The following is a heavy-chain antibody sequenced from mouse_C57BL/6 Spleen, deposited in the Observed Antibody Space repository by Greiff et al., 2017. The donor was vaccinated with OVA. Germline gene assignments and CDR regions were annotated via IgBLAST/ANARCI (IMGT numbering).Heavy chain of an antibody. J-gene: IGHJ4*01. V-gene: IGHV1-82*01. D-gene: IGHD1-1*01. CDR3: ARDYYGSPYAMDY. CDR2: LYPGDGDT. CDR1: GYAFSSSW. Sequence: VQLQQSGPELVKPGASVKISCKASGYAFSSSWMNWVKQRPGKGLEWIGRLYPGDGDTNYNGKFKGKATLTADKSSSTAYMQLSSLTSEDSAVYFCARDYYGSPYAMDYWGQGTSVTVSS.